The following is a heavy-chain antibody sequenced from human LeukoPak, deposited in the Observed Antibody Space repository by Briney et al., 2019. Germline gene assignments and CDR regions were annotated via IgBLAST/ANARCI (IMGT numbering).Heavy chain of an antibody. D-gene: IGHD2-8*02. J-gene: IGHJ4*02. CDR2: IYYSGST. V-gene: IGHV4-59*01. Sequence: SETLSLTCTVSGGSMSDYYWSWIRQPPGKGLEWIGCIYYSGSTDYNPSLKSRVTMSVDMSKNQFSLKLRSVTAADTALYYCARVASTGPFDYWGQGTLVTVSS. CDR3: ARVASTGPFDY. CDR1: GGSMSDYY.